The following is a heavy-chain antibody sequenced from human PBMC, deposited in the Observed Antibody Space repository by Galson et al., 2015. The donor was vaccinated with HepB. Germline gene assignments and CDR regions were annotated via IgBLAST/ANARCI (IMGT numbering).Heavy chain of an antibody. Sequence: QSGAEVKKPGESLKISCKGSGYSFTNYWIGWLRQMPGKGLEWMGIIYPGDSDTIYSPSFQGQVTMSADKSTSTAYLQWSSLKASDTAMYYCARHLVVGGENWFDPWGQGTLVTVSS. D-gene: IGHD2-2*01. V-gene: IGHV5-51*01. J-gene: IGHJ5*02. CDR2: IYPGDSDT. CDR3: ARHLVVGGENWFDP. CDR1: GYSFTNYW.